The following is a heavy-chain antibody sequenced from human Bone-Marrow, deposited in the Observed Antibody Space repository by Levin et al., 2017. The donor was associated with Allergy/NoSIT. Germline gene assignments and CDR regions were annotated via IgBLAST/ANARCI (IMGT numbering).Heavy chain of an antibody. CDR1: GGSVSSAGYY. Sequence: SETLSLTCTVSGGSVSSAGYYWTWIRQSPGKGLEWIGYISYSTTTFYNPSLQSRVTISVDTAKNQFSLKMRSVTAADTAVYYCARGLFGVVVIFDYWGQGNLVTVSS. V-gene: IGHV4-61*08. CDR2: ISYSTTT. CDR3: ARGLFGVVVIFDY. D-gene: IGHD3-3*01. J-gene: IGHJ4*02.